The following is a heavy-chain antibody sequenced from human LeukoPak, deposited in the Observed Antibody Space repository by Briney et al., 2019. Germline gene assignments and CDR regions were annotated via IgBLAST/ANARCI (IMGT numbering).Heavy chain of an antibody. Sequence: PGGSLRLSCAASGFTFSSYSMNWVRQAPGKGLEWVSSISSSSSYIYYADSVKGRFTISRDNAKNSLYLQMNSLRAEDTAVYYCAREGGGSGWYLGDYWGQGTLVTVSS. J-gene: IGHJ4*02. CDR1: GFTFSSYS. CDR2: ISSSSSYI. D-gene: IGHD6-19*01. CDR3: AREGGGSGWYLGDY. V-gene: IGHV3-21*01.